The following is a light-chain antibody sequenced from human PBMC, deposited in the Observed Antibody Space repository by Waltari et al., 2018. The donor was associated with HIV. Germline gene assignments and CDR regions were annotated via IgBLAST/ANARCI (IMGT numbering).Light chain of an antibody. CDR3: QSYDSSLSGWV. Sequence: QSVLTPPPSVSGAPGQRVTISCTGSSPNLCAGYAVPCYQQLPGTAPKLLIYGNSNRPSGVPDRFSGSKSGTSASLAITGLQAEDEADYYCQSYDSSLSGWVFGGGTKLTVL. V-gene: IGLV1-40*01. J-gene: IGLJ3*02. CDR1: SPNLCAGYA. CDR2: GNS.